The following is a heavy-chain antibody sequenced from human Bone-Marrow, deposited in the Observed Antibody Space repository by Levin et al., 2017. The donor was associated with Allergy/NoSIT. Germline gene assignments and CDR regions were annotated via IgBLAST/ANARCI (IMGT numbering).Heavy chain of an antibody. CDR3: ANLDGGLLTQLAYYYYGMDV. J-gene: IGHJ6*02. CDR2: ISYDGSNK. CDR1: GFTFSSYG. Sequence: GGSLRLSCAASGFTFSSYGMHWVRQAPGKGLEWVAVISYDGSNKYYADSVKGRFTISRDNSKNTLCLQMNSLRAEDTAVYYCANLDGGLLTQLAYYYYGMDVWGQGTTVTVSS. V-gene: IGHV3-30*18. D-gene: IGHD3-16*01.